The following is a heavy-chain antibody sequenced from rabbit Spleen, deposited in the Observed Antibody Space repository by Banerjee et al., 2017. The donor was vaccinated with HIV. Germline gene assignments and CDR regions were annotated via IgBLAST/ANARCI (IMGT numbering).Heavy chain of an antibody. CDR1: GVSFSDKD. V-gene: IGHV1S7*01. D-gene: IGHD6-1*01. CDR3: VREAGYGGYGDANL. J-gene: IGHJ4*01. CDR2: IVPIFGDT. Sequence: QLEESGGGLVKPEGSLTLTCKASGVSFSDKDVMCWVRQAPGKGLEWIGYIVPIFGDTYFANWVNGRFTISSHDAQNTLYLQLNSLTAADTATYFCVREAGYGGYGDANLWGQGTLVTVS.